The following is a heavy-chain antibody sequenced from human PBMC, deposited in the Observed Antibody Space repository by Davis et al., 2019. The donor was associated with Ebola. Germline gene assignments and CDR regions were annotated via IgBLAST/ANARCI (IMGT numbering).Heavy chain of an antibody. CDR1: GGSISSGDYY. CDR2: IYYSGST. Sequence: PSETLSLTCTVSGGSISSGDYYWSWIRQPPGKGLEWIGYIYYSGSTYYNPSLKSRVTISVDTSKNQFSLKLSSVTAADTAVYYCARRWRTEPAFDYWGQGTLVTVSS. D-gene: IGHD4-23*01. J-gene: IGHJ4*02. V-gene: IGHV4-30-4*01. CDR3: ARRWRTEPAFDY.